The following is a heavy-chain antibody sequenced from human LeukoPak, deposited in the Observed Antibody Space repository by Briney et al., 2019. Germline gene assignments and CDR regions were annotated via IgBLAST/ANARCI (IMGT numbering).Heavy chain of an antibody. CDR1: GGSFSGYY. CDR2: INHSGST. J-gene: IGHJ4*02. V-gene: IGHV4-34*01. D-gene: IGHD1-26*01. CDR3: ARDQVGIIDY. Sequence: SETLSLTCAVYGGSFSGYYWSWIRQPPGKGLEWIGEINHSGSTNYNPSLKSRVTISVDTSKNQFSLKLSSVTAADTAVYYCARDQVGIIDYWGQGTLVTVSS.